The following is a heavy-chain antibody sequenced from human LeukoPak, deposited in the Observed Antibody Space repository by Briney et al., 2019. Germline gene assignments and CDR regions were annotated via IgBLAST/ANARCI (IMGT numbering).Heavy chain of an antibody. J-gene: IGHJ6*02. D-gene: IGHD3-10*01. CDR3: VKGGGELLYELVSYGMDV. CDR1: GFTLNDYA. CDR2: VSWNSVNM. V-gene: IGHV3-9*01. Sequence: GGSLRLSCAASGFTLNDYALHWVRKAPGKGLEWVSGVSWNSVNMGYADSVKGRFTISRDNAKNSLYLQMNSLRVEDTALYYCVKGGGELLYELVSYGMDVWGQGTTVTVSS.